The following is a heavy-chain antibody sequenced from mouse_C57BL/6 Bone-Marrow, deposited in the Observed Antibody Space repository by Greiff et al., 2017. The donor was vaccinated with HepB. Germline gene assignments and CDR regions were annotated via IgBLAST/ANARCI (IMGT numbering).Heavy chain of an antibody. D-gene: IGHD4-1*01. Sequence: EVHLVESGGGLVKPGGSLKLSCAASGFTFSSYAMSWVRQTPEKRLEWVATISDGGSYTYYPDNVKGRFTISRDNAKNNLYLQMSHLKSEDTAMYYCARGGRLGLSWFAYWGQGTLVTVSA. CDR1: GFTFSSYA. J-gene: IGHJ3*01. CDR3: ARGGRLGLSWFAY. V-gene: IGHV5-4*01. CDR2: ISDGGSYT.